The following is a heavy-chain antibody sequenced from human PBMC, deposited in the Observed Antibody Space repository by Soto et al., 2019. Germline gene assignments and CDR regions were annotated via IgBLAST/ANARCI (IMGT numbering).Heavy chain of an antibody. Sequence: SETLSLTCTVSGGSISGYYWSWIRQPPGKGLEWIGDIYYSGTTNYNSSLKSRVTISVDTSKNQFSLKLSSVTAADTAMYYCARRVIRGLIRWFHPWGPGTLVTVYS. D-gene: IGHD3-10*01. J-gene: IGHJ5*02. CDR2: IYYSGTT. V-gene: IGHV4-59*01. CDR1: GGSISGYY. CDR3: ARRVIRGLIRWFHP.